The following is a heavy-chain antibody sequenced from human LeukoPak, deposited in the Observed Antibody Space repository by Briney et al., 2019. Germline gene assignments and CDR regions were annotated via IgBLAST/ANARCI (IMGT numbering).Heavy chain of an antibody. CDR2: LSGNAGRP. Sequence: GGSLRLSCAASGFTFISYAMSWVRQAPGKGLEWVSSLSGNAGRPYYADSVKGRFTISRDNSKNTLYLQMNSLRAEDTAVCYCAKDHRDSGNYYYYYGLDVWGQGTMVTVSS. V-gene: IGHV3-23*01. D-gene: IGHD1-26*01. CDR1: GFTFISYA. CDR3: AKDHRDSGNYYYYYGLDV. J-gene: IGHJ6*02.